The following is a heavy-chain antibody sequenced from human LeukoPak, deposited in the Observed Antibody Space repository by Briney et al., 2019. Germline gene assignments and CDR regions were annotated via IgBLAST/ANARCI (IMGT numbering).Heavy chain of an antibody. CDR2: IKQDGSEK. D-gene: IGHD1-14*01. J-gene: IGHJ5*02. CDR3: ARADLRGGRYP. V-gene: IGHV3-7*01. CDR1: GFTFSSYW. Sequence: GGSLRLSCAGSGFTFSSYWMTWLRQAPGKGLEWVAHIKQDGSEKHYVDSVKGRFTISRDNAKNSVYLQMNSLRAEDTAVYYCARADLRGGRYPWGQGTLVSVSS.